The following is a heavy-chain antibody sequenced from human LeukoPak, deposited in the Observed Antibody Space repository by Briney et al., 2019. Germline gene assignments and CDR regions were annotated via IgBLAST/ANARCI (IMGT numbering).Heavy chain of an antibody. CDR3: ARVRISSSSALGTAFDI. V-gene: IGHV3-30-3*01. D-gene: IGHD6-13*01. CDR1: GFTFSSYA. Sequence: PGRSLRLSCAASGFTFSSYAMHWVRQAPGKGLEWVAVISYDGSNKYYADSVKGRFTISRDNSKNTLYLQMNSLRAEDTAVYYCARVRISSSSALGTAFDIWGQGTMVTVSS. J-gene: IGHJ3*02. CDR2: ISYDGSNK.